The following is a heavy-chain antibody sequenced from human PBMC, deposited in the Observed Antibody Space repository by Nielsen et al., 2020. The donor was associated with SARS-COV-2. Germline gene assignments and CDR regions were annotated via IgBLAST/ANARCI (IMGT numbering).Heavy chain of an antibody. Sequence: GESLKISCAASGFTFSSYAMSWVRQAPGKGLEWVSAISGSGGSTYYADSVKGRFTISRDNSKNTLYLQMNSLRAEDTAVYYCARDVRENVWGQGTTVTVSS. D-gene: IGHD1-26*01. J-gene: IGHJ6*02. CDR1: GFTFSSYA. CDR2: ISGSGGST. V-gene: IGHV3-23*01. CDR3: ARDVRENV.